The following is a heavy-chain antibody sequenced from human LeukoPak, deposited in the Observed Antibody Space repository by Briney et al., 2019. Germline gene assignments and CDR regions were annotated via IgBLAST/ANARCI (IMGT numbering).Heavy chain of an antibody. CDR1: GYTFTGYY. Sequence: ASVKVSCKASGYTFTGYYMHWVRQAPGQRLEWMGWINPNSGGTNYAQKFQGRVTMTRDTSISTAHMELSRLRSDDTAVYYCARVSQQTPLFDPWGQGTLVTVSS. CDR2: INPNSGGT. D-gene: IGHD6-13*01. CDR3: ARVSQQTPLFDP. V-gene: IGHV1-2*02. J-gene: IGHJ5*02.